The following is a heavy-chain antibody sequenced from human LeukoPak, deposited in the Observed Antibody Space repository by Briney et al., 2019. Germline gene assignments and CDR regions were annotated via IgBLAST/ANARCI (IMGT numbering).Heavy chain of an antibody. D-gene: IGHD3-9*01. Sequence: PGGSLRLSCAASGFTFSSYSMNWVRQAPGKGLEWVSSISSSSSYIYYADSVKGRFTISRDNAKNSLYLQMNSLRAEDTAVYYCARDYDILTGYYPNQYYYYYMDVWGKGTTVTVSS. CDR1: GFTFSSYS. V-gene: IGHV3-21*01. CDR3: ARDYDILTGYYPNQYYYYYMDV. CDR2: ISSSSSYI. J-gene: IGHJ6*03.